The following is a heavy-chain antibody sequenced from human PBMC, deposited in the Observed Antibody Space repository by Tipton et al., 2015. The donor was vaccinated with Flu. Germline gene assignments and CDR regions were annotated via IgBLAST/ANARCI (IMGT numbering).Heavy chain of an antibody. V-gene: IGHV4-4*07. Sequence: TLSLTCTVSGDSLNSYYWNWIRQPAGKGLEWIGRIYSTGSTSYNPSLKNRVTISVDTSKNQFPLKLTSVTAADTAVYYCARDSNWTYLINIWGQGKMVIVSS. D-gene: IGHD1-7*01. J-gene: IGHJ3*02. CDR1: GDSLNSYY. CDR3: ARDSNWTYLINI. CDR2: IYSTGST.